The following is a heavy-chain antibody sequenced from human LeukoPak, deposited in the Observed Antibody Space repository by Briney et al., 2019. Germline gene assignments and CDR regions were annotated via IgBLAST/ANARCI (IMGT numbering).Heavy chain of an antibody. Sequence: GGSLRLSCAASGFTFSSYAMSWVRQTPGEGLEWVSAITGNGSDPYSADSVKGRLTISRDNSKNPLYLQMDSLRTGEAAVIYCAKGSCPSRPYYFDYWGQGTLVTVSS. D-gene: IGHD1-26*01. V-gene: IGHV3-23*01. CDR3: AKGSCPSRPYYFDY. CDR2: ITGNGSDP. J-gene: IGHJ4*02. CDR1: GFTFSSYA.